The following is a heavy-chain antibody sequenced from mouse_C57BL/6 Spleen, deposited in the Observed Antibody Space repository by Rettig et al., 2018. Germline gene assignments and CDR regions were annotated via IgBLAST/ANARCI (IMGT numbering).Heavy chain of an antibody. CDR3: ARYGDYSFAY. Sequence: EQGLEWIGRIDPEDGETKYAPKFQGKATITADTSSNTAYLQLSSLTSEDTAVYYCARYGDYSFAYWGQGTLVTVSA. D-gene: IGHD1-1*01. J-gene: IGHJ3*01. V-gene: IGHV14-2*01. CDR2: IDPEDGET.